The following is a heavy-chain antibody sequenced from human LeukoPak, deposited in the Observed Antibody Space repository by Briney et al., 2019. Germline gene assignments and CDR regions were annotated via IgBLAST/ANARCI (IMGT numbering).Heavy chain of an antibody. CDR3: ARDYRATTVAFDI. J-gene: IGHJ3*02. CDR1: GGSISSSSYY. D-gene: IGHD1-26*01. V-gene: IGHV4-39*07. Sequence: SETLSLTCTVSGGSISSSSYYWGWIRQPPGKGLEWIGSIYYSGSTYYNPSLKSRVTISVDTSKNQFSLKLSSVTAADTAVYYCARDYRATTVAFDIWGQGTMVTVSS. CDR2: IYYSGST.